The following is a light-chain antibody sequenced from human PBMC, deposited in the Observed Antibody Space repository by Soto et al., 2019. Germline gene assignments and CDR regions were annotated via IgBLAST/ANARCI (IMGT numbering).Light chain of an antibody. Sequence: QSALTQPASVSGSPGQSITISCTGTSSDFGNYNLVSWYQQHSGKVPKLILFEVNKRPSGASGRFSGSKSGNTASLTISGLQAEDEADYYCCSFTSSNTHVFGTGTKVTVL. CDR3: CSFTSSNTHV. V-gene: IGLV2-23*02. CDR1: SSDFGNYNL. J-gene: IGLJ1*01. CDR2: EVN.